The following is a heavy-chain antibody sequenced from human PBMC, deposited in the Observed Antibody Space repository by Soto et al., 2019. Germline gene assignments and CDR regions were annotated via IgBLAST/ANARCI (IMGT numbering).Heavy chain of an antibody. CDR1: GDSISSRNW. V-gene: IGHV4-4*02. Sequence: QVQLQESGPGLVKPSGTLSLTCAVSGDSISSRNWWTWVRPPPGQGLEWIGEIYPSGSTNYSPTLKSRVTISVDMSKNQFSLKLTSVTAADTAVYYCARGGNVAAAGTIYLDTWGQGTLVTVSS. CDR2: IYPSGST. D-gene: IGHD6-13*01. J-gene: IGHJ4*02. CDR3: ARGGNVAAAGTIYLDT.